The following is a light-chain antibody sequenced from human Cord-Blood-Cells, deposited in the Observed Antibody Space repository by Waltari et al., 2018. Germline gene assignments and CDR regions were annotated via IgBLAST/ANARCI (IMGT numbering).Light chain of an antibody. CDR2: DVS. Sequence: QSALTQSASVSGSPGQSITIPCTGTSSHVGGYNYVSWYQQHPGKAPKLMIYDVSKRPSGVSNRFSGSKSGNTASLTISGLQAEDEADYYCSSYTSSSTWVFGGGTKLTVL. J-gene: IGLJ3*02. CDR1: SSHVGGYNY. V-gene: IGLV2-14*01. CDR3: SSYTSSSTWV.